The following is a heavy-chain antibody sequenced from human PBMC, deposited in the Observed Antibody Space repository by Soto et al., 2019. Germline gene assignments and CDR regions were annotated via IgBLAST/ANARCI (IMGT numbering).Heavy chain of an antibody. CDR2: ISGSGGST. CDR3: AQNNVDTARLWYYYGMDV. Sequence: GGSLRLSCAASGFTFSSYAMSWVRQAPGKGLEWVSAISGSGGSTYYADSVKGRFTISRDNSKNTLYLQMNSLRAEDTAVYYCAQNNVDTARLWYYYGMDVWGQGTTVTVSS. CDR1: GFTFSSYA. J-gene: IGHJ6*02. V-gene: IGHV3-23*01. D-gene: IGHD5-18*01.